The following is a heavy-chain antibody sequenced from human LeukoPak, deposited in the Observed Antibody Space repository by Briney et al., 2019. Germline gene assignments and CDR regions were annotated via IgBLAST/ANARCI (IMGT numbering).Heavy chain of an antibody. CDR1: GYTLTELS. CDR2: FDPEDGET. CDR3: ATDNIVATTLGS. D-gene: IGHD5-12*01. J-gene: IGHJ5*02. V-gene: IGHV1-24*01. Sequence: GASVKVSCKVSGYTLTELSMHWVRQAPGKGLEWMGGFDPEDGETIYAQKFQGRVTMTEDTSTDTAYMELSSLRSEDTAVYYCATDNIVATTLGSWGQGTLVTVSS.